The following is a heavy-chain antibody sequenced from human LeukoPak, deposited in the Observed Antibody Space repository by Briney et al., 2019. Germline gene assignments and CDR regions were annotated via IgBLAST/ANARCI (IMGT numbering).Heavy chain of an antibody. J-gene: IGHJ5*02. CDR1: GFIFSSNG. D-gene: IGHD3-10*01. V-gene: IGHV3-48*04. CDR2: ISSSSSTT. CDR3: AKDLALSSPYYYGSPFDP. Sequence: PGGSLRLSCAASGFIFSSNGMNWVRQAPGKGLEWVSYISSSSSTTYYADSVKGRFTISRDNAKNSLYLQMNSLRAEDTAVYYCAKDLALSSPYYYGSPFDPWGQGTLVTVSS.